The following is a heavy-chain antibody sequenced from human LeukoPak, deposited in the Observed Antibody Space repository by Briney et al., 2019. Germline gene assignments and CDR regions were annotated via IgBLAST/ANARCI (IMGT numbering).Heavy chain of an antibody. J-gene: IGHJ4*02. CDR3: ARELRAFSSSRDYFDY. CDR2: ISSSSSYI. V-gene: IGHV3-21*01. Sequence: PGGSLRLSCAASGFTFSSYSMNWVRQAPGKGLEWVSSISSSSSYIYYADSVKGRFTISRDNAKNSLYLQMNSLRAEDTAVYYCARELRAFSSSRDYFDYWGQGTLVTVSS. CDR1: GFTFSSYS. D-gene: IGHD6-13*01.